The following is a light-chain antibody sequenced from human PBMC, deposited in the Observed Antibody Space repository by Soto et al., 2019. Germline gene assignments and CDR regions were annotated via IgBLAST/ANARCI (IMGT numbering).Light chain of an antibody. V-gene: IGKV3D-15*01. J-gene: IGKJ5*01. Sequence: EIVLTQSPGTLSLSPGERATFSCRASQSVSSNYLAWYQQKPGQAPRLLIYDASKRATGIPARFSGSGSGTEFTLTISSLQSEDFAVYYCQQYNNWPPITFGQGTRLEIK. CDR2: DAS. CDR1: QSVSSN. CDR3: QQYNNWPPIT.